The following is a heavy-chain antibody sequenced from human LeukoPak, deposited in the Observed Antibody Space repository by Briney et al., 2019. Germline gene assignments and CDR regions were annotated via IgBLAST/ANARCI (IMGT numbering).Heavy chain of an antibody. D-gene: IGHD6-19*01. CDR3: ARDGYSSGWYDY. Sequence: SETLSLTCTVSGGSISTYYWVWIRQPPGKGLEWIGHIYDSGSPTYKSSLKSRVTISVDTSKSQFSLRLTSVTAADTAVYYCARDGYSSGWYDYWGQGTLVTDSS. V-gene: IGHV4-59*01. J-gene: IGHJ4*02. CDR2: IYDSGSP. CDR1: GGSISTYY.